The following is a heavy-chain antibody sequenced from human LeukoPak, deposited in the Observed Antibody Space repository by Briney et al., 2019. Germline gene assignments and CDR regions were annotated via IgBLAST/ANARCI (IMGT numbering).Heavy chain of an antibody. D-gene: IGHD2-15*01. V-gene: IGHV3-23*01. CDR1: GFTFSSDA. CDR3: AKYVVAASTYYFDY. CDR2: ITSGGST. Sequence: GGSLRLSCAASGFTFSSDAMSWVRQAPGKGLEWVSTITSGGSTYYPDSVKGRITISRDNSKNTLYLQMNSLTADDTAVYYCAKYVVAASTYYFDYWGQGTLVTVSP. J-gene: IGHJ4*02.